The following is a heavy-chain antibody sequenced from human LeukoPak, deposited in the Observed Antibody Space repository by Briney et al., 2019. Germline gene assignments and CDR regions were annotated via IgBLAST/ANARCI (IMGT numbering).Heavy chain of an antibody. V-gene: IGHV1-2*02. CDR1: GHTFTDYY. CDR2: INPNSGDT. Sequence: ASVKVSCKASGHTFTDYYMHWVRQAPGQGLEWMGWINPNSGDTNSAQKFQGRVTMTRDTSISTVYMELNSLRSDDTAVYYCARDGNFDIWGQGTMVTVSS. J-gene: IGHJ3*02. D-gene: IGHD1-14*01. CDR3: ARDGNFDI.